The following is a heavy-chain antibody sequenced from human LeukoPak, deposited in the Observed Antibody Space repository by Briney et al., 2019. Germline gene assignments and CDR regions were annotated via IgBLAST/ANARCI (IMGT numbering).Heavy chain of an antibody. J-gene: IGHJ4*02. CDR2: ISGSGGST. D-gene: IGHD3-10*01. CDR3: AKDFTHYYGSGNYVFDY. Sequence: PGGSLRLSCAASGFTFSSYAMSWVRQAPGKGPEWVSAISGSGGSTYYADSVKGRFTISRDNSKNTLYLQMNSLRAEDTAVYYCAKDFTHYYGSGNYVFDYWGQGTLVTVSS. V-gene: IGHV3-23*01. CDR1: GFTFSSYA.